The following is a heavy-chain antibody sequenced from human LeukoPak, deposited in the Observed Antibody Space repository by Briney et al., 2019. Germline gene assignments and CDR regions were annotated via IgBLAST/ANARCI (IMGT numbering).Heavy chain of an antibody. CDR3: ARQAICGVNCYYRHLDL. J-gene: IGHJ4*02. V-gene: IGHV3-48*01. CDR1: GFTFSSYT. Sequence: PGGSLRLSCAASGFTFSSYTMNWVRQAPGKGLEWVSYTTSSGKTIYYADSLEGRFTISRDNAKNSLYLQMSSLRAEDTALYYCARQAICGVNCYYRHLDLWGQGTLVTVSS. D-gene: IGHD2-21*01. CDR2: TTSSGKTI.